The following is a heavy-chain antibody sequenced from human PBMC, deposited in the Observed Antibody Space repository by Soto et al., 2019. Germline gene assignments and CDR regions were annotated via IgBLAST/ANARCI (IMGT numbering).Heavy chain of an antibody. V-gene: IGHV4-31*03. Sequence: QVQLQESGPGLVKPSQTLSLTCTVSGGSISSGGYYWSWIRQHPGKGLEWLGYIYYSGSTYYHPSLKSRVPMSVDTSKNYFSLQLGSVTAPDTAGYHCADLGPSGYFDYWGQGTLVAGSS. J-gene: IGHJ4*02. CDR1: GGSISSGGYY. CDR2: IYYSGST. CDR3: ADLGPSGYFDY.